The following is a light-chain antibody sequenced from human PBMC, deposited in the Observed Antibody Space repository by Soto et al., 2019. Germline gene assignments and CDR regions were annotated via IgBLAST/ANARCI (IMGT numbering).Light chain of an antibody. Sequence: EIVLTQSPATLSLSPGERAALSYRASQSVSTFLAWYPHKPGQAPRLLIYDASNRATGIPARFSGSGSGTDFTLTISSLEPEDSAFYYCQQRSNFWTFGQGTKVEIK. CDR1: QSVSTF. CDR2: DAS. CDR3: QQRSNFWT. V-gene: IGKV3-11*01. J-gene: IGKJ1*01.